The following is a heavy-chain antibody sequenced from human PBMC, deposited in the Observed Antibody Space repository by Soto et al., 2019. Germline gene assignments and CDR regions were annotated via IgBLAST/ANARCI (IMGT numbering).Heavy chain of an antibody. CDR1: GFTFSSYA. J-gene: IGHJ4*02. CDR2: ISYDGSNK. Sequence: QVQLVESGGGVVQPGRSLRLSCAASGFTFSSYAMHWVRQAPGKGLELVAHISYDGSNKYYADSVKGRFTISRDNSKNTLYLQMNSLRAEDTAVYYCARDKRDLRFLEWSSYFDYWGQGTLVTVSS. D-gene: IGHD3-3*01. V-gene: IGHV3-30-3*01. CDR3: ARDKRDLRFLEWSSYFDY.